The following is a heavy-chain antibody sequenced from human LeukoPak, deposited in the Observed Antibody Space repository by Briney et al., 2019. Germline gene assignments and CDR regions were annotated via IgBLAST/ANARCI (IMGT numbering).Heavy chain of an antibody. Sequence: ASVRVSCKASGYTFTGYYMHWVRQAPGQGLEWMGWINPNSGGTNYAQTFQGRVTMTRDTSISTAYMELSRLISDDTAVYYCARGCCTSTSCSYMDVWGKGTTVTVSS. J-gene: IGHJ6*03. CDR3: ARGCCTSTSCSYMDV. CDR1: GYTFTGYY. CDR2: INPNSGGT. D-gene: IGHD2-2*01. V-gene: IGHV1-2*02.